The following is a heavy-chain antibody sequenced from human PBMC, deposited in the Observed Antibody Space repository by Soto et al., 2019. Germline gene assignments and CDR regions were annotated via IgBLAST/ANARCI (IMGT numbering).Heavy chain of an antibody. J-gene: IGHJ4*02. CDR2: TERGGSYS. D-gene: IGHD2-2*01. CDR3: ARIRAVPSTIKFGNGFDY. V-gene: IGHV5-10-1*01. Sequence: GSLKIPCTTSGYNFNNNWIGLVRPTPRKGLKWMGRTERGGSYSDYSPSSKGDLTISSDKSINTVYLQWSSMKASDTAMYYCARIRAVPSTIKFGNGFDYWGQGALVTVSS. CDR1: GYNFNNNW.